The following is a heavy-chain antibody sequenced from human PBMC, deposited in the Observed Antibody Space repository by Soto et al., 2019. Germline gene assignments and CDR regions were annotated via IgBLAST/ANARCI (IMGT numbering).Heavy chain of an antibody. CDR2: ISSSGSTI. Sequence: GRSLRLSCAASGFTFSDYYMSWIRQAPGKGLEWVSYISSSGSTIYYADSVKGRFTISRDNAKNSLYVQMNSLRAEDTAVYYCARARSSWYNYYYGMGVWGQGTTVTVSS. J-gene: IGHJ6*02. V-gene: IGHV3-11*01. CDR1: GFTFSDYY. CDR3: ARARSSWYNYYYGMGV. D-gene: IGHD6-13*01.